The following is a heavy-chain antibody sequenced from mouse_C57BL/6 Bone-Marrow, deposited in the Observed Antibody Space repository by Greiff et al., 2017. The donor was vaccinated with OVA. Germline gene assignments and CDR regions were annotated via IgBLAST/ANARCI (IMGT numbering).Heavy chain of an antibody. J-gene: IGHJ4*01. CDR1: GYSFTGYY. CDR3: ARRYDGYVGDY. CDR2: INPSTGGT. Sequence: VHVKQSGPELVKPGASVKISCKASGYSFTGYYMNWVKQSPEKSLEWIGEINPSTGGTTYNQKFKAKATLTVDKSSSTAYMQLKSLTSEDSAVYYCARRYDGYVGDYWGQGTSVTVSS. D-gene: IGHD2-3*01. V-gene: IGHV1-42*01.